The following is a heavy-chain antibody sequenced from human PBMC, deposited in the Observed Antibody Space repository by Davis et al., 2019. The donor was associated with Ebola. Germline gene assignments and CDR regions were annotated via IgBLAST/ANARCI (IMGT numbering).Heavy chain of an antibody. CDR3: ARVGYYYDPKPTFDY. CDR2: IIPIFGTA. D-gene: IGHD3-22*01. V-gene: IGHV1-69*13. J-gene: IGHJ4*02. Sequence: SVKVSCKASGGTFSSYAISWVRQAPGQGLEWMGGIIPIFGTANYAQKFQGRVTITADESTSTAYMELSSLRSEDTAVYYCARVGYYYDPKPTFDYWGQGTLVTVSS. CDR1: GGTFSSYA.